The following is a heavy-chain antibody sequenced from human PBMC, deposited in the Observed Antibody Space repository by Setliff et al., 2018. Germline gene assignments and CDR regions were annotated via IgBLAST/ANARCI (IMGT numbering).Heavy chain of an antibody. CDR2: TIPNFGTT. Sequence: SVKVSCKASGGTFSSYGISWVRQAPGQGLEWLGGTIPNFGTTNYAQEFQGRVAMTTDTSTSTAYMELRSLRSDDTAVYYCARGRDPAYYYDSGGYYWDYWGQGTLVTVSS. CDR1: GGTFSSYG. CDR3: ARGRDPAYYYDSGGYYWDY. D-gene: IGHD3-22*01. J-gene: IGHJ4*02. V-gene: IGHV1-69*05.